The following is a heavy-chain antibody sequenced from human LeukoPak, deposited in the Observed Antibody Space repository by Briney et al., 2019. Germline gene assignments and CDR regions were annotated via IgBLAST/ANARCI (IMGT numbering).Heavy chain of an antibody. V-gene: IGHV1-2*04. CDR3: ARSPYCSSTSCYYWFDP. J-gene: IGHJ5*02. D-gene: IGHD2-2*01. CDR1: GYTFTGYY. Sequence: ASVKVSCKASGYTFTGYYMHWVRQAPGQGLEWMGWINPNSGGTKYAQKFQGWVTMTRDTSISTASMARSRLRSADTAVYYCARSPYCSSTSCYYWFDPWGQGTLVTVSS. CDR2: INPNSGGT.